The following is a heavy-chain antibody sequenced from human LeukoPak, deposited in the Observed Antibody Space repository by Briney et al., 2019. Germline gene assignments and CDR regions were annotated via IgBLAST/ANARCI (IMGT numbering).Heavy chain of an antibody. Sequence: GGSLRLSCAASGFTFSSYAMHWVRQAPGKGLEWVAVISYDGSNKYYADSVKGRFTISRDNAKNSLYLQMNSLRAEDTAVYYCAREVDTAMVDYWGQGTLVTVPS. CDR3: AREVDTAMVDY. CDR2: ISYDGSNK. V-gene: IGHV3-30-3*01. D-gene: IGHD5-18*01. CDR1: GFTFSSYA. J-gene: IGHJ4*02.